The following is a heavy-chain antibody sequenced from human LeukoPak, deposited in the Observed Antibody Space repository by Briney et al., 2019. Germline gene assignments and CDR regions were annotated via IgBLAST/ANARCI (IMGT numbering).Heavy chain of an antibody. CDR3: TRQNSSGWRNYYYGMDV. D-gene: IGHD6-19*01. Sequence: PGGSLRLSCAASGFTFSGSAMHWVRQASGKGLEWVGRIRSKANSYATAYAASVKGRFTISRDDSKNTAYLQMNSLKTEDTAVYYCTRQNSSGWRNYYYGMDVWGQGTTVTVSS. CDR1: GFTFSGSA. J-gene: IGHJ6*02. V-gene: IGHV3-73*01. CDR2: IRSKANSYAT.